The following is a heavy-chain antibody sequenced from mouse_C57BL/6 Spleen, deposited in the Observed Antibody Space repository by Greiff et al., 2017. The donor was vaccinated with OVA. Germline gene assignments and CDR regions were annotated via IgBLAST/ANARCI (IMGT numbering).Heavy chain of an antibody. Sequence: VKLVESGPGLVQPSQSLSITCTVSGFSLTSYGVHWVRQSPGKGLEWLGVIWSGGSTDYNAAFISRLSISKDNSKSQVFFKMNSLQADDTAIYYCARRDYYGSSWGAMDYWGQGTSVTVSS. D-gene: IGHD1-1*01. CDR2: IWSGGST. CDR3: ARRDYYGSSWGAMDY. V-gene: IGHV2-2*01. J-gene: IGHJ4*01. CDR1: GFSLTSYG.